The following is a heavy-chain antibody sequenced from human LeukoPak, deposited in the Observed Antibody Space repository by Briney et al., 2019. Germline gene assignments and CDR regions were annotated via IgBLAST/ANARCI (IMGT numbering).Heavy chain of an antibody. CDR3: VKSGGYYYMDA. Sequence: GGSLRLSCAASGFIFHDYAMHWVRQAPGKGLEWVSSVSWNRDIIAYADSVRGRFTISRDNDQNSLYLEMTSLRVEDTALYYCVKSGGYYYMDAWGKGTTVIVPS. V-gene: IGHV3-9*01. CDR2: VSWNRDII. CDR1: GFIFHDYA. J-gene: IGHJ6*03. D-gene: IGHD2-15*01.